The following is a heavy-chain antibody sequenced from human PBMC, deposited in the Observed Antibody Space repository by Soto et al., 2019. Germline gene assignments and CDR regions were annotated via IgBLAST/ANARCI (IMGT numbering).Heavy chain of an antibody. J-gene: IGHJ4*02. CDR3: ARSPGSYLFPNPDY. CDR1: GGSISSSSYY. V-gene: IGHV4-39*01. Sequence: SETLSLTCTVSGGSISSSSYYWGWIRQPPGKGLEWIGSIYYSGSTYYNPSLKSRVTISVDTSKNQFSLKLSSVTAADTAVYYCARSPGSYLFPNPDYWGQGTLVTVSS. CDR2: IYYSGST. D-gene: IGHD3-10*01.